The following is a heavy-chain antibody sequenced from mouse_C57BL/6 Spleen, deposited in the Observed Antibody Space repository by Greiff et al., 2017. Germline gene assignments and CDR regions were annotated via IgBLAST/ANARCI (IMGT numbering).Heavy chain of an antibody. CDR1: GYAFSSYW. D-gene: IGHD1-1*02. J-gene: IGHJ2*01. Sequence: VKLVESGAVLVKPGASVKISCKASGYAFSSYWMNWVKQRPGTGLEWIGQIYPGDGDTNYNGKFKGKAKLTADKSSSTAYMQLSSLTYEDTAVYFCARDCGRRYYFDYWGQGTTVTVSS. CDR2: IYPGDGDT. V-gene: IGHV1-80*01. CDR3: ARDCGRRYYFDY.